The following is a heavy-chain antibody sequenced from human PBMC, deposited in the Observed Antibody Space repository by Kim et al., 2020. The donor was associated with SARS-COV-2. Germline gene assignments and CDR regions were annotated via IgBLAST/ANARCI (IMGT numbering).Heavy chain of an antibody. J-gene: IGHJ4*02. CDR2: INDAVYT. V-gene: IGHV3-23*01. Sequence: GGSLRLSCATSGFAFNSYTMNWVRQAPGKGLEWVATINDAVYTHYAASVKGRFTVSRDNSKNTLYLQMNSLRDEDTAVYYCSSSLRWHFDFWCQGALVTV. CDR1: GFAFNSYT. D-gene: IGHD4-17*01. CDR3: SSSLRWHFDF.